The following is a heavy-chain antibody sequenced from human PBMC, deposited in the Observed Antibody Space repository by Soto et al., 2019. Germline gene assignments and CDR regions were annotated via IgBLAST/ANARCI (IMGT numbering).Heavy chain of an antibody. J-gene: IGHJ6*02. D-gene: IGHD3-10*01. CDR1: GVSITSSY. V-gene: IGHV4-59*01. Sequence: PSETLSLTCAVSGVSITSSYWSWIRRPPGKGLEWIAYIYDTGISGYTPSTSYNPSLKSRVTMSVDTSKSQFSLKLTSVTATDTGVYYCERGEEGFSSYGLHVWGPAISVTVSS. CDR2: IYDTGISGYTPST. CDR3: ERGEEGFSSYGLHV.